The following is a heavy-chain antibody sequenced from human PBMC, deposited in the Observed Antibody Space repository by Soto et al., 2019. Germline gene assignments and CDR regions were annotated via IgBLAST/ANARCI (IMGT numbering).Heavy chain of an antibody. V-gene: IGHV3-9*01. Sequence: EVQLVESGGGLVQPGRSLRLSCAASGFTFDDYAMHWVRQAPGKGLEWVSGISWNSGSIGYADSVKGRFTISRDNAKNSLYLQMNSLRAEDTALYYSAKDNDILTGYSGYYFDYWGQGTLVTVSS. J-gene: IGHJ4*02. CDR2: ISWNSGSI. CDR1: GFTFDDYA. CDR3: AKDNDILTGYSGYYFDY. D-gene: IGHD3-9*01.